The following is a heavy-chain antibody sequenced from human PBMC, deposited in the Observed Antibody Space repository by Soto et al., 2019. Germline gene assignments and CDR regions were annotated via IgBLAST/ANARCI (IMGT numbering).Heavy chain of an antibody. V-gene: IGHV3-30*18. Sequence: GGSLRLSCAASGFTFSSYGMHWVRQAPGKGLEWVAVISYDGSNKYYADSVKGRFTISRDNSKNTLYLQMNSLRAEDTAVYYCAKDLERGDITMVRGVITPLGYWGQGTLVTVSS. CDR1: GFTFSSYG. D-gene: IGHD3-10*01. CDR2: ISYDGSNK. CDR3: AKDLERGDITMVRGVITPLGY. J-gene: IGHJ4*02.